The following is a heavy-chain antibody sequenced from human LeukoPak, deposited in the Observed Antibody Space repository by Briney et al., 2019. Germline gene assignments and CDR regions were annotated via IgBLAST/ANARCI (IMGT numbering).Heavy chain of an antibody. J-gene: IGHJ4*02. D-gene: IGHD2-15*01. CDR2: INPSGGST. CDR1: GYTFTSYY. Sequence: ASVKVSCKASGYTFTSYYMHWVRQAPGQGLEWMGIINPSGGSTSYAQKFQGRVTMTRDTSTSTVYMELSSLRSEDTAVYYCARGALGYCSGGSCSVDYWGQGTLVTVSS. V-gene: IGHV1-46*01. CDR3: ARGALGYCSGGSCSVDY.